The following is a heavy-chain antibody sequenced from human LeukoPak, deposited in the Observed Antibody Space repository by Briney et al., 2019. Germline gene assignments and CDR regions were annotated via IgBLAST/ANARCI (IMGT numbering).Heavy chain of an antibody. J-gene: IGHJ4*02. D-gene: IGHD5-18*01. CDR2: IYYSGST. V-gene: IGHV4-59*01. Sequence: PSETLSLTCTVSGGSISSYYWSWIRQPPGKGLEWIGYIYYSGSTDYNPSLKSRVTISVDTSKNQFSLKVTSVTVADTAVYYCARSRAMALRDWGQGTLVTVSS. CDR3: ARSRAMALRD. CDR1: GGSISSYY.